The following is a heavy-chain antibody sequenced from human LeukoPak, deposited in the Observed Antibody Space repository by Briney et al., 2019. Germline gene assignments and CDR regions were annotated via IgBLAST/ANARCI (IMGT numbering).Heavy chain of an antibody. D-gene: IGHD1-26*01. J-gene: IGHJ4*02. CDR1: GDSISSYY. CDR2: IYYSGSA. CDR3: ARHSRSYYDFDY. Sequence: SETLSLTCTVSGDSISSYYWSWIRQPPGKGLEWIGYIYYSGSANYNPSLKSRVTISVDTSKNHFSLKLSSVTAADTAVYYCARHSRSYYDFDYWGQGTLVTVPS. V-gene: IGHV4-59*08.